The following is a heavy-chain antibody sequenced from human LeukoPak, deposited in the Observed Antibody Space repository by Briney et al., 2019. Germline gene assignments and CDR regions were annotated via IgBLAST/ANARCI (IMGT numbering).Heavy chain of an antibody. V-gene: IGHV3-23*01. CDR3: AKDFGNRAFDY. CDR1: GFTFPNYA. D-gene: IGHD3-3*01. CDR2: INSNSGSK. Sequence: GGTLRLSCAASGFTFPNYAMGWVRQAPGKGLEWVSTINSNSGSKYYADSVKGRVTISRDNSKNTVYLQMSSLRAEDTAVYYCAKDFGNRAFDYWGQGTRVIVSS. J-gene: IGHJ4*02.